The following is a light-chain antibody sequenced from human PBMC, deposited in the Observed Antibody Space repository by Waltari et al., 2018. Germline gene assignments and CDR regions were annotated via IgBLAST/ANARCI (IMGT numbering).Light chain of an antibody. V-gene: IGLV1-51*01. CDR1: SSNIGSHF. Sequence: QSVLTQPPSVSAAPGRRVTISCSGTSSNIGSHFVAWYQQLPGTAPKLLIPDTSNRPSGILYRTSGSKAGTAATLVIAGLQPGDEADYYCGTWDSSASGVVFGGGTKLTVL. CDR3: GTWDSSASGVV. J-gene: IGLJ2*01. CDR2: DTS.